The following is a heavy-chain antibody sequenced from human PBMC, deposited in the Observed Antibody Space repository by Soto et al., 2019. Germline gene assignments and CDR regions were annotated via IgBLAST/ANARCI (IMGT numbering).Heavy chain of an antibody. D-gene: IGHD6-13*01. Sequence: SETLSLTCTVSGGSISSGGYYWSWIRQHPGKGLEWIGYIYYSGSSYYNPSLKSRVTISVDTCKNQFSLKLSSVSAADTAVYYCAGDKRGTSWYKLSDPWGQGSLVTVS. J-gene: IGHJ5*02. CDR3: AGDKRGTSWYKLSDP. V-gene: IGHV4-31*03. CDR1: GGSISSGGYY. CDR2: IYYSGSS.